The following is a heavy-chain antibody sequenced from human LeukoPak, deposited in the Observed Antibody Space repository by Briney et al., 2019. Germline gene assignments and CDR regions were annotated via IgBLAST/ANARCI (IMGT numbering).Heavy chain of an antibody. CDR3: ARGGGYCTNNVCPPWFDP. D-gene: IGHD2-8*01. V-gene: IGHV4-34*01. Sequence: SETLSLTCSVYGGSFSGFYWNWIRQPPGKGLEWLGEINHSGSTHYSPSLKSRLSISVDPSKNQFSLKLSSVTAADTAVYYCARGGGYCTNNVCPPWFDPWGQGALVTVSS. CDR1: GGSFSGFY. J-gene: IGHJ5*02. CDR2: INHSGST.